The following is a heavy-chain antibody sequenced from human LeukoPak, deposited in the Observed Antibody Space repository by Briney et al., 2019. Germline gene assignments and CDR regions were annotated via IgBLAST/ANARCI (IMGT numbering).Heavy chain of an antibody. V-gene: IGHV3-30*02. D-gene: IGHD2-2*01. Sequence: GGSLRLSCAASGFTFSSYGMHWVRQAPGKGLEWVAFIRYDGSNKYYADSVKGRFTISRDNSKNTLYLQMNSLRAEDTAVYYCAKDRRTIVVVPAAIAVGYWGQGTLVTVSS. CDR3: AKDRRTIVVVPAAIAVGY. CDR1: GFTFSSYG. CDR2: IRYDGSNK. J-gene: IGHJ4*02.